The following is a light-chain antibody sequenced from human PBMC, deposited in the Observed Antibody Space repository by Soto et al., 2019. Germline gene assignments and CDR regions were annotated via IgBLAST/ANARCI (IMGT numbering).Light chain of an antibody. CDR2: GNS. CDR3: QSYDSSLSGWV. V-gene: IGLV1-40*01. Sequence: QSVLTQPPSVSGAPGQRVTISCTGSSSNIGAGYDVHWYQQLPGTAPKLLIYGNSNRPSGVPDRFSGSKSGTSASLAITGLLPEDEADYYCQSYDSSLSGWVFGGRTKVTVL. J-gene: IGLJ3*02. CDR1: SSNIGAGYD.